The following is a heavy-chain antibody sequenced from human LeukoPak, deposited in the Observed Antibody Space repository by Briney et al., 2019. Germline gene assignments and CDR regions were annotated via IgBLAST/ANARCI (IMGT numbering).Heavy chain of an antibody. CDR1: GGSFSGYY. V-gene: IGHV4-34*01. CDR3: ASPPSFSGWSLSRAEKETNRHAFDI. J-gene: IGHJ3*02. D-gene: IGHD6-19*01. CDR2: INHSGST. Sequence: KPSETLSLTCAVYGGSFSGYYWSWIRQPPGKGLEWIGEINHSGSTNYNPSLKSRVTISVDTSKNQFSLKLSPVTAADTAVYYCASPPSFSGWSLSRAEKETNRHAFDIWGQGTMVTVSS.